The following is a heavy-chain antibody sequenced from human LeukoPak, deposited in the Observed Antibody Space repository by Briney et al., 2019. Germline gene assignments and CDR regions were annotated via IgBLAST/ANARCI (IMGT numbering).Heavy chain of an antibody. CDR1: GFTFSSYW. D-gene: IGHD1-1*01. J-gene: IGHJ4*02. Sequence: GGSLRLSCAASGFTFSSYWMHWVRQAPGKGLEWVSRINSDGTSTSYADSVQGRFTISRDNAKNTLYLQMNSLRAEDTAVYYCARDSRVSGTIDYWGQGTLVTVSS. CDR3: ARDSRVSGTIDY. CDR2: INSDGTST. V-gene: IGHV3-74*01.